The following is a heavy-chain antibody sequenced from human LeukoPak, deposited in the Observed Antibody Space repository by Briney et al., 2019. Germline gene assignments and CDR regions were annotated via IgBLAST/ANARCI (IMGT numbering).Heavy chain of an antibody. CDR2: ISYDGSNK. V-gene: IGHV3-30*04. Sequence: GGSLRLSCAASGFSFSSYAMHWVRQAPGKGLEWVAVISYDGSNKYYADSVKGRFTISRDNSKNTLYLQMNSLRAEDTAVYYCSSGPLGYWGQGTLVTVSS. J-gene: IGHJ4*02. D-gene: IGHD3-3*01. CDR1: GFSFSSYA. CDR3: SSGPLGY.